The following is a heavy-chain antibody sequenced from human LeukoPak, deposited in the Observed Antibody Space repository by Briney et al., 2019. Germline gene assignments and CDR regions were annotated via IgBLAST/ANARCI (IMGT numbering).Heavy chain of an antibody. CDR3: ARSQWNPGKTTQTT. V-gene: IGHV3-11*01. J-gene: IGHJ5*02. Sequence: GGSQRLSCAGSGFIFSDFYMSWIRQAPGKGLEWVSLIYSSSDYIYYADSVKGRFTISRDNAKNSLYLQMNSLRAEDTAVYYCARSQWNPGKTTQTTWGQGTLVTVSS. D-gene: IGHD1-1*01. CDR1: GFIFSDFY. CDR2: IYSSSDYI.